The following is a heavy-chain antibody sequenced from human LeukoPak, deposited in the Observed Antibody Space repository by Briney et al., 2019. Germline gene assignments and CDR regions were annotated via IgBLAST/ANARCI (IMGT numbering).Heavy chain of an antibody. CDR1: GFTFSSYE. J-gene: IGHJ4*02. V-gene: IGHV3-48*03. CDR2: ISSSGSTI. Sequence: GGSLRLSCAASGFTFSSYEMNWVRQAPGKGLEWVSYISSSGSTIYYADSVKGRFTISRDNVKNSLYLQMNSLRAEDTAVYYCARDDSVAGTGFDYWGQGTLVTVSS. CDR3: ARDDSVAGTGFDY. D-gene: IGHD6-19*01.